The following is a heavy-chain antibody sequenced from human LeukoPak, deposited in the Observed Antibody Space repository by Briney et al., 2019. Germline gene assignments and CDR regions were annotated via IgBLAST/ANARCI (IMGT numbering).Heavy chain of an antibody. CDR3: ATAPRAATAIPG. CDR2: ISSSSRTI. J-gene: IGHJ4*02. CDR1: GFTFSSYS. Sequence: GGSLRLSCAASGFTFSSYSMNWVRQAPGKGLEWVSYISSSSRTIYYTDSVKGRFTISRDNAKNSLYLQMNSLRDEDTAVYYCATAPRAATAIPGWGQGTLVTVSS. D-gene: IGHD2-2*02. V-gene: IGHV3-48*02.